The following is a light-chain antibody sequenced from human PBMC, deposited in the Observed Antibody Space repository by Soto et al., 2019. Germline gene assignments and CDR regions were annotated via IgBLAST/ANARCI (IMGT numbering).Light chain of an antibody. CDR1: QSITGY. CDR2: AAS. Sequence: DIQMTQSPSSLSASVGDRVTITCRASQSITGYLNWYQQKPGKAPKLLIYAASSLQSGVPSRFSGSGSRTDFTLPISSLQRDDFATYFCQQSLGIPYTFGQGTRLETK. CDR3: QQSLGIPYT. J-gene: IGKJ2*01. V-gene: IGKV1-39*01.